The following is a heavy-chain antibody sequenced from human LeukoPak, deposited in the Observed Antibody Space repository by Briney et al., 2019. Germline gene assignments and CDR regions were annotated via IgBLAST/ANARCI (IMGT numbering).Heavy chain of an antibody. CDR3: ARGGSYREIDY. Sequence: ASVTVSCTASGYTFTSYYMHWVRQAPGQGLEWMGIINPSGGSTSYAQKFQGRVTMTRDTSTSTVCMELSSLRSEDTAVYYCARGGSYREIDYWGQGTLVTVSS. V-gene: IGHV1-46*01. J-gene: IGHJ4*02. CDR1: GYTFTSYY. CDR2: INPSGGST. D-gene: IGHD1-26*01.